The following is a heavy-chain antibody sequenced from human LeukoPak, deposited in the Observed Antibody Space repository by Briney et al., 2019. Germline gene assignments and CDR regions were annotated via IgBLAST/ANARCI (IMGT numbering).Heavy chain of an antibody. CDR2: IIPIFGTA. D-gene: IGHD5-18*01. CDR3: ARDHKPGYSYGFTFFY. CDR1: GGTFSSYA. Sequence: SVNVSCKASGGTFSSYAISWVRQAPGQGLEWMGGIIPIFGTANYAQKFQGRVTMTRDTSTSTVYMELSSLRSEDTAVYYCARDHKPGYSYGFTFFYWGQGTLVTVSS. J-gene: IGHJ4*02. V-gene: IGHV1-69*05.